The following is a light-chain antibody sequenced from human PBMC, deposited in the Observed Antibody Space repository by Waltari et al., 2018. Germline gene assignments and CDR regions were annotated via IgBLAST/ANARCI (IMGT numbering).Light chain of an antibody. J-gene: IGKJ4*01. CDR3: QQYNSYSLLT. CDR1: QSISNW. V-gene: IGKV1-5*03. CDR2: KAS. Sequence: CRASQSISNWLAWYQQEPGKAPKLLIYKASTLESGVPSRFSGSGSGTEFTLTISSLQPDDFATYYCQQYNSYSLLTFGGGTKVEIK.